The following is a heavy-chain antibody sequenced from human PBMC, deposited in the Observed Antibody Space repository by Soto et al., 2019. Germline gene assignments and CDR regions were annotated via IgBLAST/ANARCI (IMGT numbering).Heavy chain of an antibody. CDR2: IIPIFGTA. CDR3: ARASGGWYVMLAEYFQH. Sequence: QVQLVQSGAEVKKPGSSVKVSCKASGGTFSSYAISWERQAPGQGLEWMGGIIPIFGTANYAQMFQGRVTITADESTSTAYMELSRLGSEDTAVYYCARASGGWYVMLAEYFQHWGQGTLVTVSS. D-gene: IGHD6-19*01. CDR1: GGTFSSYA. V-gene: IGHV1-69*12. J-gene: IGHJ1*01.